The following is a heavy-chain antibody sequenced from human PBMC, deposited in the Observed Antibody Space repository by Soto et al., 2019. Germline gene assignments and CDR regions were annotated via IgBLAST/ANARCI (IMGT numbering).Heavy chain of an antibody. CDR2: ISSSSSYT. Sequence: GGSLRLSCAVSGFTFSDYYMSWIRQAPGKGLEWVSYISSSSSYTNYADSVKGRFTISRDNAKNSLYLQMNSLRAEDTAVYYCARHPGQLVRRPYYYGMDVWGQGTTVTVSS. CDR3: ARHPGQLVRRPYYYGMDV. V-gene: IGHV3-11*06. CDR1: GFTFSDYY. D-gene: IGHD6-13*01. J-gene: IGHJ6*02.